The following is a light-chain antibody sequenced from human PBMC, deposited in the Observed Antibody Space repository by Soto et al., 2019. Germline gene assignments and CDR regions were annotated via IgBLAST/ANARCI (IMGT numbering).Light chain of an antibody. CDR3: QVWDRGTDHGV. J-gene: IGLJ3*02. V-gene: IGLV3-21*02. CDR1: NIGSKS. Sequence: SYELTQPPSVSVAPGQAAKMPCGGINIGSKSVHWYQQRPGLAPLLVLFDDRARPSWIPERFSGSNSGNTATLTITRVEPGDEADYFCQVWDRGTDHGVFGGGTKLTVL. CDR2: DDR.